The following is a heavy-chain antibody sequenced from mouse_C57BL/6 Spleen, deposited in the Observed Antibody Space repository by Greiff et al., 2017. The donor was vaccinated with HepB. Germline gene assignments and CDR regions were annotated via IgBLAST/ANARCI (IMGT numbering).Heavy chain of an antibody. V-gene: IGHV5-4*01. CDR3: ARDQYYGNYFDY. D-gene: IGHD1-2*01. J-gene: IGHJ2*01. Sequence: DVPLVEFGGGLVKPGGSLKPSCAASGFTFSSYAMSWVRQTPEKRLEWVATISDGGSYTYYPDNVKGRFTISRDNAKNNLYLQMSHLKSEDTAMYYCARDQYYGNYFDYWGQGTTLTVSS. CDR2: ISDGGSYT. CDR1: GFTFSSYA.